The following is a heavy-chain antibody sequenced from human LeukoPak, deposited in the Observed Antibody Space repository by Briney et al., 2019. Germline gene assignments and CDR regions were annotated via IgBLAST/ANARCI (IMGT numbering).Heavy chain of an antibody. Sequence: GSLRLSCAASGFTFSNYWMHWVRQAPGKGLVWVSRINSDGSTTSYADSVKGRFTISGDNAQNSLYLQMSGLRAEDTAMYYCVRDADFYKGDYWGQGTLVTVSS. J-gene: IGHJ4*02. V-gene: IGHV3-74*01. CDR1: GFTFSNYW. CDR2: INSDGSTT. CDR3: VRDADFYKGDY. D-gene: IGHD5-24*01.